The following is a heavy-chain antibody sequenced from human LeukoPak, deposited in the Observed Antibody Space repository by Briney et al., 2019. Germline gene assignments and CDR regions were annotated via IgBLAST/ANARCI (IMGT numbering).Heavy chain of an antibody. CDR1: GFTFSNAW. D-gene: IGHD6-6*01. CDR3: TTYDLGGVIAARGLEFDY. J-gene: IGHJ4*02. V-gene: IGHV3-15*01. Sequence: GGSLRLSCAASGFTFSNAWMSWVRQAPGKGLEWVGRIKSKTDGGTTDYAAPVNGRFTISRDDSKNTLYLQMNSLKTEDTAVYYCTTYDLGGVIAARGLEFDYWGQGTLVTVSS. CDR2: IKSKTDGGTT.